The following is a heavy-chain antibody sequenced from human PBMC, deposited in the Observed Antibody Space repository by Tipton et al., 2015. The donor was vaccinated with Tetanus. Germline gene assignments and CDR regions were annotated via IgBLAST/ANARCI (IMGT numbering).Heavy chain of an antibody. V-gene: IGHV4-30-4*01. CDR3: ARDHGITWGGMGYYYGMDV. J-gene: IGHJ6*02. D-gene: IGHD3-16*01. CDR2: IHHSGLA. Sequence: TLSLTCTVSGDSVSTGNFYWSWIRQPPGKGLEWIAFIHHSGLAFYNPSLKSRVTISVDTSKNQFSLRLSSVTAADTAVYYCARDHGITWGGMGYYYGMDVWGRGTTVTVSS. CDR1: GDSVSTGNFY.